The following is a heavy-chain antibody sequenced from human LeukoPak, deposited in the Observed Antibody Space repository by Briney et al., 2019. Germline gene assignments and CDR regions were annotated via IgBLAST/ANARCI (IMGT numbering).Heavy chain of an antibody. J-gene: IGHJ4*02. CDR2: IWSTGTSA. Sequence: GGSLRLSCVASGYTFRDHGMHWVRQAPGKGLEWVTMIWSTGTSAFYADSVRGRFTISRDNFKNTLYLQMNNLRVDDTGTYYCARELRRGNDYWGQGTLVTVSP. CDR3: ARELRRGNDY. CDR1: GYTFRDHG. D-gene: IGHD3-16*01. V-gene: IGHV3-33*01.